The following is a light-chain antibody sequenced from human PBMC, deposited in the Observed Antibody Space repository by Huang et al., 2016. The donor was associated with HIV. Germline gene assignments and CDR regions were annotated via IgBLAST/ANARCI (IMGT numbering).Light chain of an antibody. V-gene: IGKV1D-13*01. J-gene: IGKJ5*01. Sequence: AVQLTQFPPSLSASVWDRVTITCRASQDIRTSLAWYQHKPGKAPKRLSSAAFNLQSGISSMFSGGSAGTYFTLFISSLQPEDAATEYCQQLHDCPFTFGRGTRLDIK. CDR3: QQLHDCPFT. CDR1: QDIRTS. CDR2: AAF.